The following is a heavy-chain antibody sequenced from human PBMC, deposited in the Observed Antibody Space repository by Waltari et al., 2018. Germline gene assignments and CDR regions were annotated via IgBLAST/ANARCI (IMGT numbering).Heavy chain of an antibody. D-gene: IGHD2-8*02. V-gene: IGHV3-30-3*01. Sequence: QVQLVESGGGVVQPGRSLRLSCAASGFTFSSYAMHWVRQAPGKGLEWVAVRSYDGSNKYYADSVKGRFTISRDNSKNTLYLQMNSLRAEDTAVYYCAREITGGLDYWGQGTLVTVSS. CDR2: RSYDGSNK. CDR3: AREITGGLDY. J-gene: IGHJ4*02. CDR1: GFTFSSYA.